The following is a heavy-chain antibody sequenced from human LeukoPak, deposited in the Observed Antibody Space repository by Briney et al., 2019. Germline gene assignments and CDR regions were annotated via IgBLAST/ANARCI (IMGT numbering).Heavy chain of an antibody. Sequence: SETLYLTCIVSGGPISYYYLSWLRQPPGKGLEWIAYVSYTGSTDYNPSLKSRVTISVDTSKNQFSLRLTSVTAADTAVYYCARDRRDGYNYVEYWGPGTLVTVSS. CDR3: ARDRRDGYNYVEY. D-gene: IGHD5-24*01. CDR2: VSYTGST. V-gene: IGHV4-59*01. CDR1: GGPISYYY. J-gene: IGHJ4*02.